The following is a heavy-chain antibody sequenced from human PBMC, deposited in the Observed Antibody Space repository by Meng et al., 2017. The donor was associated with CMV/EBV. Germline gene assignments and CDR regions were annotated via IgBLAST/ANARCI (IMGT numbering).Heavy chain of an antibody. D-gene: IGHD3-3*01. Sequence: GESLKISCAASGFTFSSFAMHWVRQAPGKGLEWVAVISYDGSNKYYADSVKGRFTISRDNSKNTLYLQMNSLRAEDTAVYYCASAEIFWIRLYFDYWGQGTLVTVSS. CDR3: ASAEIFWIRLYFDY. CDR2: ISYDGSNK. CDR1: GFTFSSFA. J-gene: IGHJ4*02. V-gene: IGHV3-30*04.